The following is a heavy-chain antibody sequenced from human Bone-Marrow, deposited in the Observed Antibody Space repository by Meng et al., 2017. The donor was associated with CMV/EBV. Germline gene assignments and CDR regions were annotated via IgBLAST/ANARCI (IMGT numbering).Heavy chain of an antibody. CDR3: ARETGDIYYYYGMDV. V-gene: IGHV4-4*02. Sequence: WETLSLTCAVSGGSISSSNWWSWVRQPPGKGLEWIGEIYHSGSTNYNPSLKSRVTISVDKSKNQFSLKLSSVTAADTAVYYCARETGDIYYYYGMDVWGQGTTVTVSS. CDR2: IYHSGST. J-gene: IGHJ6*02. D-gene: IGHD1-1*01. CDR1: GGSISSSNW.